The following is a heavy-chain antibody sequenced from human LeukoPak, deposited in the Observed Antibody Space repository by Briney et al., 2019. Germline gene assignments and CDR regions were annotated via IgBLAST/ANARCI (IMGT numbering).Heavy chain of an antibody. D-gene: IGHD7-27*01. J-gene: IGHJ4*02. CDR3: ARGRPTNLGGIY. CDR2: IIPIFGTA. CDR1: GGTFSSYA. Sequence: GASVKVSCKASGGTFSSYAISWVRQAPGQGLEWMGRIIPIFGTANYAQKFQGRVTITTGESTSTAYMELSSLRSEDTAVYYCARGRPTNLGGIYWGQGTLVTVSS. V-gene: IGHV1-69*05.